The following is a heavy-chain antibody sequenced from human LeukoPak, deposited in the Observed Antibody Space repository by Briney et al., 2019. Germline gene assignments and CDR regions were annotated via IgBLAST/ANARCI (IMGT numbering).Heavy chain of an antibody. J-gene: IGHJ6*03. V-gene: IGHV3-21*01. CDR1: GFTFSNYN. Sequence: GGSLRLSCAASGFTFSNYNMNWVRQAPGKAVDWVSSITSSGTYIFYADSVKGRFTISRDDAKNSLYLQMDSLGPEDTAVYYCARDPYSGNYGNDYYYYMDVWGKGTTVTISS. D-gene: IGHD1-26*01. CDR2: ITSSGTYI. CDR3: ARDPYSGNYGNDYYYYMDV.